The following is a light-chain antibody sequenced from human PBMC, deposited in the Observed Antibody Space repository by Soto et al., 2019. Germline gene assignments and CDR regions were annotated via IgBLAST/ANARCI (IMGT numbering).Light chain of an antibody. CDR2: GNS. Sequence: QSVLTQPPSVSGAPGQRVTISCIGSSSNIGAGYDVHWYQQLPGTAPKLLIYGNSNRPAGVPDRFSGSKSGTSASLAITGLQAEDEADYDGQSYDSSLSGSNVVFGGGTKLTVL. CDR1: SSNIGAGYD. J-gene: IGLJ2*01. V-gene: IGLV1-40*01. CDR3: QSYDSSLSGSNVV.